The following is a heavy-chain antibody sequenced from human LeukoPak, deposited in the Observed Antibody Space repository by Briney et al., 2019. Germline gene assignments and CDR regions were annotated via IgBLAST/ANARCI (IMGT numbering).Heavy chain of an antibody. CDR2: INHSGST. J-gene: IGHJ3*02. V-gene: IGHV4-34*01. CDR3: TSADDVFDI. CDR1: GGSFSGYY. Sequence: SETLSLTCAVYGGSFSGYYWSWIRQPPGKGLEWIGEINHSGSTYYNPSLKSRVTISVDTSKNQFSLKLSSVTAADTAVYYCTSADDVFDIWGQGTMVTVSS.